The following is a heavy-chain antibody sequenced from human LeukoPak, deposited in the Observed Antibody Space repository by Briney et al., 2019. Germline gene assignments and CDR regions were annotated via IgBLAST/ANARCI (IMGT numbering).Heavy chain of an antibody. CDR2: INHSGST. D-gene: IGHD3-3*01. J-gene: IGHJ4*02. V-gene: IGHV4-34*01. Sequence: SETLSLTCAVYGGSFSDYYWSWIRQPPGKGLEWIGEINHSGSTNYNPSLKSRVTISVDRSKNQFSLKLSSVAAADTAVYYCARSYDTNFDYWGQGTLVTVSS. CDR3: ARSYDTNFDY. CDR1: GGSFSDYY.